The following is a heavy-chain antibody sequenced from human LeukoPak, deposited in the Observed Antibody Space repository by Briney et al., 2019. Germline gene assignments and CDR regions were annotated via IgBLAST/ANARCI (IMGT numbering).Heavy chain of an antibody. V-gene: IGHV1-18*01. Sequence: ASVKVSCKTSGYTFIKYDFSWVRQAPGQGLEWMGWISTYHGSTNYAQKLQGRVTMTTDTSTSTAYMELRSLRSDDTAVYYCARDFCSGGTCYARGYFDYWGQGTLVTVPS. CDR1: GYTFIKYD. CDR3: ARDFCSGGTCYARGYFDY. D-gene: IGHD2-15*01. J-gene: IGHJ4*02. CDR2: ISTYHGST.